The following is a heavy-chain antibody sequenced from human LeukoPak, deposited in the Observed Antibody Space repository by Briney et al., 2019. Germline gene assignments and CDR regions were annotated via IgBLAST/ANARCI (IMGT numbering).Heavy chain of an antibody. D-gene: IGHD2-21*02. Sequence: SETLSLTCTVSGGSISSSSYYWGWLRQPPGTGLEWIGSIYYSGSTYYNPSLKSRVTISVDTSKNQFSLKLSSVTAADTAVYYCARNNLVVTATDYWGQGTLVTVSS. CDR1: GGSISSSSYY. J-gene: IGHJ4*02. CDR3: ARNNLVVTATDY. CDR2: IYYSGST. V-gene: IGHV4-39*01.